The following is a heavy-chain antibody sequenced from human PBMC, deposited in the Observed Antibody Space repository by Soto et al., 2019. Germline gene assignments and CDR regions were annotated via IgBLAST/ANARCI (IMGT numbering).Heavy chain of an antibody. J-gene: IGHJ6*03. D-gene: IGHD4-4*01. V-gene: IGHV1-69*02. CDR3: ARHDYSNYGYYMDV. Sequence: QVQLVQSGAEVEQPGSSVKVSCKASGGTFSSYTISWVRQAPGQGLGWMGRIIPILGIANYAQNFQGRVTITADKSTSTAYMELSSLRSEDMAVYYCARHDYSNYGYYMDVWGKGTTVTVSS. CDR1: GGTFSSYT. CDR2: IIPILGIA.